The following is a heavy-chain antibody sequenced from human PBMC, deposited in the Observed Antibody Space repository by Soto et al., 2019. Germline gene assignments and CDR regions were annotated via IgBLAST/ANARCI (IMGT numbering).Heavy chain of an antibody. CDR1: GYTFTSYD. V-gene: IGHV1-8*01. Sequence: ASVKVSCKASGYTFTSYDINWVRQATGQGLEWMGWMNPNSGNTGYAQKFQGRVTMTRNTSISTAYMELSSLRSEDTAVYYCARDPTMTPVTSRGMDVWGQGTTVTVSS. J-gene: IGHJ6*02. D-gene: IGHD4-17*01. CDR3: ARDPTMTPVTSRGMDV. CDR2: MNPNSGNT.